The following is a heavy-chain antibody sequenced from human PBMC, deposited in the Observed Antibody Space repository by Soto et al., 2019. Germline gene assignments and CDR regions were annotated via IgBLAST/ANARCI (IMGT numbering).Heavy chain of an antibody. CDR3: ASLDIYDFWSGFYAFDI. J-gene: IGHJ3*02. V-gene: IGHV4-59*08. Sequence: PSETLSLTCTVSGGSISSYYWSWIRQPPGKGLEWIGYIYYSGSTNYNPSLKSRVTISVDTSKNQFSLKLSSVTAADPAVYYCASLDIYDFWSGFYAFDIWGQGTMVTV. D-gene: IGHD3-3*01. CDR2: IYYSGST. CDR1: GGSISSYY.